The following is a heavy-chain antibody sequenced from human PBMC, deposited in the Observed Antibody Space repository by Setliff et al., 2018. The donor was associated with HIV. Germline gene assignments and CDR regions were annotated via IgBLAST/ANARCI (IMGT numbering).Heavy chain of an antibody. CDR1: GFNFSSDA. CDR2: IKSNTEGGTT. V-gene: IGHV3-15*01. J-gene: IGHJ4*02. Sequence: PRGSLRLSCAASGFNFSSDAMSGVRQAPVKGLEWVGRIKSNTEGGTTDYATLVKGRFAISRDYSKNTLYLQMNSPKTEHTGVYYCTTGFGSPAAAHDWGQGTMVTVSS. CDR3: TTGFGSPAAAHD. D-gene: IGHD6-25*01.